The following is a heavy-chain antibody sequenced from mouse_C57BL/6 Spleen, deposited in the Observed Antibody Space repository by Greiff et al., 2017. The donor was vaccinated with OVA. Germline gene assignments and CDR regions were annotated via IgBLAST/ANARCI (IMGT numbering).Heavy chain of an antibody. CDR2: INPNNGGT. D-gene: IGHD4-1*01. V-gene: IGHV1-22*01. CDR3: ARGGAGTLAWFAY. Sequence: VQLQQSGPELVKPGASVKMSCKASGYTFTDYNMHWVKQSHGKSLEWIGYINPNNGGTSYNQKFKGKATLTVNKSSSTAYMELRSLTSEDSAGYYCARGGAGTLAWFAYWGQGTLVTVSA. CDR1: GYTFTDYN. J-gene: IGHJ3*01.